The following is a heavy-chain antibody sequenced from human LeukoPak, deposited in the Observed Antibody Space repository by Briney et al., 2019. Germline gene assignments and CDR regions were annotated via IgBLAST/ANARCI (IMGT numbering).Heavy chain of an antibody. Sequence: PSETLSLTCAVYGGSFRGYYWSWIRQPPGKGLEWIGEINHSGSTNYNPSLKSRVTISVDTSKNQFSLKLSSVTAADTAVYYCARGRITMVRGVINPLDYWGQGTLVTVSS. CDR1: GGSFRGYY. V-gene: IGHV4-34*01. CDR2: INHSGST. D-gene: IGHD3-10*01. J-gene: IGHJ4*02. CDR3: ARGRITMVRGVINPLDY.